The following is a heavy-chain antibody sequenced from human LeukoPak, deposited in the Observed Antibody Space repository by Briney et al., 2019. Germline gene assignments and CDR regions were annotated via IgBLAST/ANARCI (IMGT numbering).Heavy chain of an antibody. J-gene: IGHJ6*03. D-gene: IGHD6-19*01. V-gene: IGHV4-59*01. CDR1: GDSISSYY. CDR2: IYYSGST. Sequence: SETLSLTCTVSGDSISSYYWSWIRQPPGKGLEWIGYIYYSGSTNYNPSLKSRVTISVDTSKNQFSLKLSSVTAADTAVYYCARGVAGTDYYYYMDVWGKGTTVTVSS. CDR3: ARGVAGTDYYYYMDV.